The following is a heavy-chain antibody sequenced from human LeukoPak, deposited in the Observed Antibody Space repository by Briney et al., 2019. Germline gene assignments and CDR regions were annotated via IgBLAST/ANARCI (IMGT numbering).Heavy chain of an antibody. V-gene: IGHV4-59*08. CDR2: IYYSGST. D-gene: IGHD3-22*01. CDR3: ARTVVVITHAPYFDY. CDR1: GGSISSYY. J-gene: IGHJ4*02. Sequence: SEALSLTCTVSGGSISSYYWSWIRQPPGKGMEWIGYIYYSGSTNYNPSLKSRVTISVDTSKNQFSLKLGSVTAADTAVYYCARTVVVITHAPYFDYWGQGTLVTVSS.